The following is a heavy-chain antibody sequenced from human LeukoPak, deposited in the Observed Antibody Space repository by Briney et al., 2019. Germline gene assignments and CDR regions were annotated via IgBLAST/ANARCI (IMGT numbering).Heavy chain of an antibody. CDR2: INSDGSST. CDR1: GFTFSSYA. V-gene: IGHV3-74*01. CDR3: ASHILGYSSSWLGY. Sequence: GGSLRLSCAASGFTFSSYAMSWVRQAPGQGLVWVSRINSDGSSTSYADSAKGRFTISRDNAKNTLYLQMNNLRAEDTAVYYCASHILGYSSSWLGYWGQGTLVTVSS. J-gene: IGHJ4*02. D-gene: IGHD6-13*01.